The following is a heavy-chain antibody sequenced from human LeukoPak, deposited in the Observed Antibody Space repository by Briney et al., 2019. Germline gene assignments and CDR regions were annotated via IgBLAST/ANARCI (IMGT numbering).Heavy chain of an antibody. V-gene: IGHV1-46*01. CDR3: ARTAGRTFDY. J-gene: IGHJ4*02. Sequence: ASVKVSCKAPGYTFTSYFMHWVRQVPGQGLEWMGIINPSGGSTSYAQKFQGRVTMTRDTSTSTVYMELSSLRSEDTAAYYCARTAGRTFDYWGQGTLVTVSS. D-gene: IGHD6-6*01. CDR1: GYTFTSYF. CDR2: INPSGGST.